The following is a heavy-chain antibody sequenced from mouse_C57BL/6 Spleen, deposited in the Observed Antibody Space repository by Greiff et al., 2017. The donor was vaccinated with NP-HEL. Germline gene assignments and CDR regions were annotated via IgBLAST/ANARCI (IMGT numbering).Heavy chain of an antibody. V-gene: IGHV1-55*01. CDR1: GYTFTSYW. Sequence: QVQLQQPGAELVKPGASVKMSCKASGYTFTSYWITWVKQRPGQGLEWIGDIYPGSGSTNYNEKFKSKATLTVDTSSSTAYMQLSSLTSEDSAVYYGARRRSYYGPSGDYWGQGTTLTVSS. D-gene: IGHD1-2*01. CDR2: IYPGSGST. CDR3: ARRRSYYGPSGDY. J-gene: IGHJ2*01.